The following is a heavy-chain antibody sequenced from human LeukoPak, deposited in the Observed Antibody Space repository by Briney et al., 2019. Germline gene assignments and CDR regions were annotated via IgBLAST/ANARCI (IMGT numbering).Heavy chain of an antibody. V-gene: IGHV3-7*03. D-gene: IGHD3-10*01. CDR2: IQQDGGAK. CDR3: AKGLHMVRGVDYFDY. CDR1: GFTFSAYW. Sequence: GGSLRLSCAASGFTFSAYWMTWVRQAPEKGLEWAANIQQDGGAKYYVDSVRGRFTISRDNAKNSLYLQMNSLRAEDTAVYYCAKGLHMVRGVDYFDYWGQGTLVTVSS. J-gene: IGHJ4*02.